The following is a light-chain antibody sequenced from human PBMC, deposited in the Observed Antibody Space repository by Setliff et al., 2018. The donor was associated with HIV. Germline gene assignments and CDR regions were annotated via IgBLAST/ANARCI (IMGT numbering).Light chain of an antibody. V-gene: IGLV1-47*01. CDR3: AAWDDSLNGPDYV. CDR2: KNN. J-gene: IGLJ1*01. CDR1: TSNIGTND. Sequence: QSALTQPPSASATPGQRVTISCSGNTSNIGTNDVYWYQQVPGTAPKLLISKNNQRPSGVPDRFSGSKSGTSASLAISGLRSEDEANYYCAAWDDSLNGPDYVFGTGTSHRP.